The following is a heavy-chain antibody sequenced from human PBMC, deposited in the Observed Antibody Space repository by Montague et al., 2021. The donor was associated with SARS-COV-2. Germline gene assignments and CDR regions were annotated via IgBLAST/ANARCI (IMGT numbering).Heavy chain of an antibody. CDR3: VRDHPYGCPRGAYDV. CDR2: TYVCGAG. V-gene: IGHV4-59*01. CDR1: GGSITGYY. J-gene: IGHJ3*01. D-gene: IGHD4-17*01. Sequence: SETLSLTCTVSGGSITGYYWRWLRRSQRKGLEWIVITYVCGAGRYNPTLSIRVTISSDTSKNQLSLKVNSVSAADTAGYYCVRDHPYGCPRGAYDVWGQGTVVTVSS.